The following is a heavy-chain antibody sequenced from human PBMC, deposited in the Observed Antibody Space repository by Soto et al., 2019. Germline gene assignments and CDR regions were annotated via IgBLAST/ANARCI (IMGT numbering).Heavy chain of an antibody. CDR2: ISYDGSNK. D-gene: IGHD2-15*01. J-gene: IGHJ4*02. Sequence: QVQLVESGGGVVQPGRSLRLSCAASGFTFSSYAMHWVRQAPGKGLEWVAVISYDGSNKYYADSVKGRFTISGDNSKNALYLRLNGLRAESTAVYYCARGSHGVVVVTSPSDYGGQGSLVTVSA. CDR3: ARGSHGVVVVTSPSDY. CDR1: GFTFSSYA. V-gene: IGHV3-30-3*01.